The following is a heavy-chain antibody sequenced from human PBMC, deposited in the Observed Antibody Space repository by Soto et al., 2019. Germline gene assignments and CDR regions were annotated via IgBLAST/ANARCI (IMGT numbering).Heavy chain of an antibody. CDR3: TSVLGYCSGGSCYIDY. D-gene: IGHD2-15*01. CDR2: IRSKANSYAT. CDR1: GFTFSGSA. Sequence: EVQLVESGGGLVQPGGSLKLSCAASGFTFSGSAMHWVRQASGKGLEWVGRIRSKANSYATAYAASVKGRFTISRDDSKNTAYLKMNSLKTEDTAVYYCTSVLGYCSGGSCYIDYWGQGTLVTVSS. J-gene: IGHJ4*02. V-gene: IGHV3-73*02.